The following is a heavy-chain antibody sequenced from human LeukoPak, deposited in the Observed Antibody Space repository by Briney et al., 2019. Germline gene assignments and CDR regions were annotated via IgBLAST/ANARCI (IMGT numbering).Heavy chain of an antibody. CDR3: ARDKSNKGHDC. J-gene: IGHJ4*02. Sequence: PGGSLRLSCVASGFTLSDYYMTWVRQAPGKGLEWVSYVGNGGSDIMLYRDSVKGRFTVFRDYAKNSLYLQMNSLRAEDTAVYYCARDKSNKGHDCWGQGTLVTVSS. CDR1: GFTLSDYY. V-gene: IGHV3-11*01. CDR2: VGNGGSDIM.